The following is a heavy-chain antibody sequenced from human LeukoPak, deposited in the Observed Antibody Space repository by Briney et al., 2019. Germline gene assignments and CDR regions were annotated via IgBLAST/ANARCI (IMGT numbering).Heavy chain of an antibody. J-gene: IGHJ6*03. CDR2: IYYSGST. Sequence: SETLSLTCTVSGGSISSYYWSWIRQPPGKGLEWIGYIYYSGSTNYNPSLKSRVTISVDTSKNQFSLKLSSVTAADTAVYYCARGTHLTPVTFRAIYYMDVWGKGTTVTISS. V-gene: IGHV4-59*01. CDR3: ARGTHLTPVTFRAIYYMDV. D-gene: IGHD4-17*01. CDR1: GGSISSYY.